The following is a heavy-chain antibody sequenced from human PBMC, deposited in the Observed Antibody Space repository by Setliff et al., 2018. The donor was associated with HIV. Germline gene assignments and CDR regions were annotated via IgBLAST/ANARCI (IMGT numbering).Heavy chain of an antibody. V-gene: IGHV3-7*01. CDR1: GFTFSSYA. CDR2: IEQDGSEK. CDR3: HSGYDTEEQSYFDY. Sequence: GESLKISCAASGFTFSSYAMHWVRQAPGKGLEWVANIEQDGSEKNYVDSVKGRFTISRDNAKNTLYLQMNSLRAEDTGVYYCHSGYDTEEQSYFDYWGQGTLVTVSS. J-gene: IGHJ4*02. D-gene: IGHD5-12*01.